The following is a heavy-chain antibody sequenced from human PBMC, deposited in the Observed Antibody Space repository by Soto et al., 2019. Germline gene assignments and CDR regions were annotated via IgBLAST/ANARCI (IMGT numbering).Heavy chain of an antibody. V-gene: IGHV3-74*01. D-gene: IGHD1-7*01. CDR1: GLTFSCYW. CDR3: ARDRGNFDYYYYYMDV. J-gene: IGHJ6*03. CDR2: INSDGSST. Sequence: PGGSMRLSYAASGLTFSCYWMQWVRQTPGKGLVWVSRINSDGSSTSYADSVKGRFTISRDNAKNTLYLQMNSLRAEDTAVYYYARDRGNFDYYYYYMDVWGKGTTVTVSS.